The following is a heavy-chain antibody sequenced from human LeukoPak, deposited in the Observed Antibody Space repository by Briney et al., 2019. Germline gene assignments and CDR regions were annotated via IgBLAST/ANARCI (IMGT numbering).Heavy chain of an antibody. CDR1: GFTSSSYA. CDR3: ARAQTGATSYFFDD. V-gene: IGHV3-64*01. CDR2: INTNGGAT. Sequence: PGGSLRLSCAASGFTSSSYAMYWVRQAPGKGLEYVSGINTNGGATFYAKSVKGRFTISRDDSKNTLYLHMGSLRGEDMAVYYCARAQTGATSYFFDDWGQGTLVTVSS. J-gene: IGHJ4*02. D-gene: IGHD1-7*01.